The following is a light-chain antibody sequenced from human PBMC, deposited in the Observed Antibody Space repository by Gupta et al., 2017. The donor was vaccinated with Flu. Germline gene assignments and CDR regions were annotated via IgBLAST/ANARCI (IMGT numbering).Light chain of an antibody. CDR2: WAA. J-gene: IGKJ2*03. Sequence: IVMTQSPDSLAVSLGERATINCKSSQSVLYSSNNKNYLAWYQQKPGQPPKLLIYWAATRESGVPDRCSGSGSGTDFTLTISSLQDEDVAVYYCHQYYSTPYSFGQGTKLEIK. V-gene: IGKV4-1*01. CDR1: QSVLYSSNNKNY. CDR3: HQYYSTPYS.